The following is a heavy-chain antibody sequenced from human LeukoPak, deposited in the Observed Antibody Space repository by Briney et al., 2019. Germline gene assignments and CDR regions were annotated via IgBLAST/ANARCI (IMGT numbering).Heavy chain of an antibody. V-gene: IGHV4-39*01. CDR3: ASIPISSRYYFDY. CDR2: IYYSGST. D-gene: IGHD2-2*02. CDR1: GGSISSSSYY. J-gene: IGHJ4*02. Sequence: SETLSLTCTVSGGSISSSSYYWGWIRQPPGKGLEWIGSIYYSGSTYYNPPLKSRVTISVDTSKNQFSLKLSSVTAADTAVYYCASIPISSRYYFDYWGQGTLVTVSS.